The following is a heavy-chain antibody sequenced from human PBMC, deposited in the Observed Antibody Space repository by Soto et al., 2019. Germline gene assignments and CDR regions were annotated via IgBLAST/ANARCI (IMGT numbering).Heavy chain of an antibody. Sequence: QVQLVESGGGVVQPGRSLRLSCAASGFTFSSYGMHWVRQAPGKGLEWVAVISYDGSNKYYADSVKGRFTISRDNSKNTLYPQMNSLRAEDTAVYYCAKDGASSSWYSDYWGQGTLVTVSS. V-gene: IGHV3-30*18. D-gene: IGHD6-13*01. J-gene: IGHJ4*02. CDR1: GFTFSSYG. CDR3: AKDGASSSWYSDY. CDR2: ISYDGSNK.